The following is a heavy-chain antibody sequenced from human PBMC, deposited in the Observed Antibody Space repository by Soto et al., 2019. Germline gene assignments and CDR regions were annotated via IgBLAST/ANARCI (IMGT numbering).Heavy chain of an antibody. CDR1: GFTLSAYW. CDR3: ARDLGGPDY. CDR2: LSSDGFGT. J-gene: IGHJ4*02. D-gene: IGHD3-16*01. Sequence: GGSLRLSCAAYGFTLSAYWMHWVRQAPGRGLEWVSRLSSDGFGTAYADSVKGRFHISRDNARNTLFLQMNGLRAEDTAVYYCARDLGGPDYWGRGTLVTVSS. V-gene: IGHV3-74*03.